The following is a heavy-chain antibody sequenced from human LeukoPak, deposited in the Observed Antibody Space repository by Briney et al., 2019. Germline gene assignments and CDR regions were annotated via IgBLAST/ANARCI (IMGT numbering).Heavy chain of an antibody. J-gene: IGHJ4*02. D-gene: IGHD5-18*01. V-gene: IGHV3-23*01. Sequence: GFLRLSCLASGFIFSSYAMSWVRQAPGKGLEWVSTISGSGSSIFYADSVKGRFTISRGNSKNTLYLQVNGLRAENTAVYYCAKDQSGYNYGYSFDYWGQGALVTVSS. CDR2: ISGSGSSI. CDR1: GFIFSSYA. CDR3: AKDQSGYNYGYSFDY.